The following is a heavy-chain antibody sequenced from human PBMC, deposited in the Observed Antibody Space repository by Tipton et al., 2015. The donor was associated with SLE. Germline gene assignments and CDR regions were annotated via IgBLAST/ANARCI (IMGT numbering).Heavy chain of an antibody. Sequence: QVQLVQSGAEVKKPGSSVKVSCKVSGVTFNDYPITWVRQAPGQGLEWMGSIIPIFGTPNYAQKFQGRVTISADESTSTAYMELSSLRSDDTAVYYCARAGGGSNLGGAYWGQGTLVTVSS. J-gene: IGHJ4*02. CDR3: ARAGGGSNLGGAY. CDR2: IIPIFGTP. CDR1: GVTFNDYP. V-gene: IGHV1-69*18. D-gene: IGHD4-11*01.